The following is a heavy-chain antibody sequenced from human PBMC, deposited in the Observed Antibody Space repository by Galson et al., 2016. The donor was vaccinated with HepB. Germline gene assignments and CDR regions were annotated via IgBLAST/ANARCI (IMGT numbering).Heavy chain of an antibody. Sequence: SLRLSCAASGFTFSAYGMHWVRQSPGRRLEWVSGIRGSGSSTYYADSVRGRFTISRDNSKNTVYLQMNSLRAEDTGVYYCAKDGRRRWFEDLMSPVSWFDSWGQGTLVTVSS. CDR1: GFTFSAYG. J-gene: IGHJ5*01. D-gene: IGHD3-10*01. CDR3: AKDGRRRWFEDLMSPVSWFDS. CDR2: IRGSGSST. V-gene: IGHV3-23*01.